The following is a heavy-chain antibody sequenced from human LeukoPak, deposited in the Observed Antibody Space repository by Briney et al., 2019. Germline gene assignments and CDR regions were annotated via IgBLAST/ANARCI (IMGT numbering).Heavy chain of an antibody. CDR3: ARVGRGYSYKVYYFDF. V-gene: IGHV3-30*02. J-gene: IGHJ4*02. Sequence: GGSLRLSCAASGFTFSSYGMHWVRQAPGKGLEWVAFIRYDGSNKYYADSVKGRFTISRDNFKNTLYLQVNSLRPEDTAVYYCARVGRGYSYKVYYFDFWGQGTLVTVSS. D-gene: IGHD5-18*01. CDR1: GFTFSSYG. CDR2: IRYDGSNK.